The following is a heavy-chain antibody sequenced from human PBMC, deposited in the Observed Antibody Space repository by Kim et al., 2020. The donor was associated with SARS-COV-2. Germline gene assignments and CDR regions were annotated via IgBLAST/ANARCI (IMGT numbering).Heavy chain of an antibody. CDR2: ISSSSSYI. D-gene: IGHD3-10*01. CDR1: GFTFSSYS. Sequence: GGSLRLSCAASGFTFSSYSMNWVRQAPGKGLEWVSSISSSSSYIYYADSVKGRFTISRDNAKNSLYLQMNSLRAEDTAVYYCASEKVWFVEGDYYGMDFWGQGTTVTVSS. V-gene: IGHV3-21*01. CDR3: ASEKVWFVEGDYYGMDF. J-gene: IGHJ6*02.